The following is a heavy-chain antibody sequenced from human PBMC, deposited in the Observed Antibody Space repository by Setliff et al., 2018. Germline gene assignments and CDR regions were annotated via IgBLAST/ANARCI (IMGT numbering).Heavy chain of an antibody. CDR1: GFTFSYAW. V-gene: IGHV3-15*07. CDR2: SKSKTAGGAI. Sequence: PGGSLRLSCAASGFTFSYAWMHWVRQALGKGLEWVGRSKSKTAGGAIDYAAPVKGRFTISRDDSKNTLYLQMSSLKTEDTAMYYCTTDRAACSGSSCYNGFDVWGQGTMVTVSS. D-gene: IGHD2-2*02. CDR3: TTDRAACSGSSCYNGFDV. J-gene: IGHJ3*01.